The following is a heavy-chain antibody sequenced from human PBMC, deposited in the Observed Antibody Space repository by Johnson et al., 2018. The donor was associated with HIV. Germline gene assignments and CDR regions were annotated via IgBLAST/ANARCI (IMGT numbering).Heavy chain of an antibody. J-gene: IGHJ3*02. Sequence: QVQLVESGGGVVQPGRSLRLSCAASGFTFSSYGMHWVRQAPGKGLEWVAVIWYDGSNKYYADSVKGRFTISRDNSKNTVYLEMNSLRAEDTAVYYCARDGTSRGGAFDIWGQGTMVTVAS. CDR3: ARDGTSRGGAFDI. CDR1: GFTFSSYG. V-gene: IGHV3-33*01. CDR2: IWYDGSNK. D-gene: IGHD6-13*01.